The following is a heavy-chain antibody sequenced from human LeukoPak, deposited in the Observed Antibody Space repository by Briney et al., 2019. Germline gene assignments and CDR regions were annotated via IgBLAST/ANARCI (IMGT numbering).Heavy chain of an antibody. CDR1: GFTFSSYA. CDR2: ISGSGGST. CDR3: ARDSSSGWRHDY. J-gene: IGHJ4*02. D-gene: IGHD6-19*01. V-gene: IGHV3-23*01. Sequence: GGSLRLSCAASGFTFSSYAMSWVRQAPGKGLEWVSAISGSGGSTYYADSVKGRFTISRDNSKNTLYLQMNSLRAEDTAVYYCARDSSSGWRHDYWGQGTLVTVSP.